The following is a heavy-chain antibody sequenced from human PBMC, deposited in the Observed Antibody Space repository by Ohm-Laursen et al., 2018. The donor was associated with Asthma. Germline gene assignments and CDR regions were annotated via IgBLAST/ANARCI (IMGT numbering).Heavy chain of an antibody. V-gene: IGHV3-48*03. Sequence: SLRLSCAASGFTFSSFDMNWVRQAPGKGLEWVSHISASGRSTYYADSVRGRFTTSRDNARNSVYLQMNSLRAEDTALYYCARIGPEWELPGREYSLHHWGEGTLVTVSS. CDR2: ISASGRST. CDR1: GFTFSSFD. CDR3: ARIGPEWELPGREYSLHH. J-gene: IGHJ1*01. D-gene: IGHD1-26*01.